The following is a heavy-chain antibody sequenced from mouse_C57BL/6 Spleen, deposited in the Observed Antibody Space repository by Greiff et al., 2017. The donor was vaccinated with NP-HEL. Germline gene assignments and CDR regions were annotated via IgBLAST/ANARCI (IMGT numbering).Heavy chain of an antibody. CDR3: ASTVVAKGFAY. D-gene: IGHD1-1*01. Sequence: QVQLQQSGAELVKPGASVKLSCKASGYTFTSYWMQWVKQRPGQGLEWIGEIDPSDSYTNYNQKFKGKATLTVDTSSSTAYMQLSSLTSEDSAVYYCASTVVAKGFAYWGQGTLVTVSA. J-gene: IGHJ3*01. V-gene: IGHV1-50*01. CDR1: GYTFTSYW. CDR2: IDPSDSYT.